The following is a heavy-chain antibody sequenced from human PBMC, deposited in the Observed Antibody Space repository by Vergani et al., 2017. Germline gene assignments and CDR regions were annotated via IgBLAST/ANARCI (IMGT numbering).Heavy chain of an antibody. CDR1: GYSINNGYY. V-gene: IGHV4-38-2*01. CDR3: ARGNEFGHPGAFEF. Sequence: QVLLQESGPGLVRPSETLSLTCGVSGYSINNGYYWGWIRQPPGKGVEWIGDVFRSGSTYYNPSLKSRVTISLDMPKNQFSLTLTSMTAADTAIYYCARGNEFGHPGAFEFWGQGAVVTVSS. J-gene: IGHJ4*02. D-gene: IGHD1-1*01. CDR2: VFRSGST.